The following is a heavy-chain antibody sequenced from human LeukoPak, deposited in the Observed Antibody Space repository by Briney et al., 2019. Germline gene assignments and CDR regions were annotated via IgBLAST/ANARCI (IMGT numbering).Heavy chain of an antibody. V-gene: IGHV1-69*13. J-gene: IGHJ4*02. D-gene: IGHD6-6*01. CDR3: ARDPIEYSSSSIYFDY. Sequence: GASVKVSCKASGGTFSIYAISWVRQAPGQGLEWMGGIIPMFDTANYAQKFQGRVTITADGSTSTVYMELSSLRSEDTAVYYCARDPIEYSSSSIYFDYWGQGTLVTVSS. CDR1: GGTFSIYA. CDR2: IIPMFDTA.